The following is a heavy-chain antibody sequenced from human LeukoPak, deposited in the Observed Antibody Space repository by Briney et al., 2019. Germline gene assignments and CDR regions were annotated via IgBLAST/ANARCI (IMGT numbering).Heavy chain of an antibody. V-gene: IGHV4-39*07. CDR1: GGSISSSSYY. CDR2: IYYSGST. D-gene: IGHD3-10*01. J-gene: IGHJ4*02. CDR3: AMKYYYGGYFDY. Sequence: SETLPLTCTVSGGSISSSSYYWGWIRQPPGKGLEWIGSIYYSGSTYYNPSLKSRVTISVDTSKNQFSLKLSSVTAADTAVYYCAMKYYYGGYFDYWGQGTLVTVSS.